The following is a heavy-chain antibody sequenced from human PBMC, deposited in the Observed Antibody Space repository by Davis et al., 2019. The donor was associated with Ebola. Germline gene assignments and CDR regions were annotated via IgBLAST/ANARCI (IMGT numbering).Heavy chain of an antibody. CDR2: IYPGDSDT. CDR1: GYSFSTYW. J-gene: IGHJ4*02. CDR3: VRRAVGATFDY. Sequence: KVSCKGSGYSFSTYWIGWVRQMPGKGLEWMGIIYPGDSDTRYSPSFQGQVTISADKSITTAYLQWSSLKASDTAMYYCVRRAVGATFDYWGQGTLVTVSS. D-gene: IGHD1-26*01. V-gene: IGHV5-51*01.